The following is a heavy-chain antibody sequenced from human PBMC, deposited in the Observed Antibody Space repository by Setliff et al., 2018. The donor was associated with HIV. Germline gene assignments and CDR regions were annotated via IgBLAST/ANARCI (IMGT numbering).Heavy chain of an antibody. D-gene: IGHD6-19*01. CDR2: ISKDGSNK. CDR3: AKEPGGSGWYYFDY. CDR1: GFTFSSYG. J-gene: IGHJ4*02. V-gene: IGHV3-30*18. Sequence: GGSLRLSCAASGFTFSSYGMHWVRQAPGKGLEWVAVISKDGSNKYYADSVKGRFTISRDNSKNTLYLQINSLRAEDTAVYYCAKEPGGSGWYYFDYWGQGALVTVSS.